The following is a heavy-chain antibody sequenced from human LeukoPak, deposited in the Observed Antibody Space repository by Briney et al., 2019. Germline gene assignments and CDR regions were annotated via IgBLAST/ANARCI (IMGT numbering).Heavy chain of an antibody. V-gene: IGHV3-23*01. J-gene: IGHJ4*02. CDR2: ISGSGGST. Sequence: ETLSLTCAVYGGSFSGYYWSWVRQAPGKGLEWVSAISGSGGSTYYADSVKGRFTISRDNSKNTLYLQMNSLRAEDTAVYYCAKDVAAADYDDYWGQGTLVTVSS. D-gene: IGHD6-13*01. CDR1: GGSFSGYY. CDR3: AKDVAAADYDDY.